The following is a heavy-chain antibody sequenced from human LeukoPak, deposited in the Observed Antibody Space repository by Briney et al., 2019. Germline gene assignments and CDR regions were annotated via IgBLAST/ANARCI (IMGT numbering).Heavy chain of an antibody. J-gene: IGHJ4*02. Sequence: SVKVSCKASGGTFSSYAISWVRQAPGQGLEWMGGIIPIVGTANYAQKFQGRVTITADESTSTAYMELSSLRSEDTAVYYCARDSGVLRFGELLRNWGQGTLVTVSS. D-gene: IGHD3-10*01. CDR2: IIPIVGTA. CDR1: GGTFSSYA. V-gene: IGHV1-69*13. CDR3: ARDSGVLRFGELLRN.